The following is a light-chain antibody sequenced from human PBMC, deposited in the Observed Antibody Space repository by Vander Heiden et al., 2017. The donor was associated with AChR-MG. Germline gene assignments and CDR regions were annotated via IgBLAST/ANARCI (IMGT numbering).Light chain of an antibody. CDR1: SSNSGAGYD. J-gene: IGLJ3*02. V-gene: IGLV1-40*01. CDR3: QSYDSSLSVWV. Sequence: QSVLTQPPSVSGAPGQRVTISCTGRSSNSGAGYDVHWYQQLPGTAPKLLIYGNNNRPSGVPDRFSGSKSGTSASLAITGLQAEDEADYYCQSYDSSLSVWVFGGGTKVTVL. CDR2: GNN.